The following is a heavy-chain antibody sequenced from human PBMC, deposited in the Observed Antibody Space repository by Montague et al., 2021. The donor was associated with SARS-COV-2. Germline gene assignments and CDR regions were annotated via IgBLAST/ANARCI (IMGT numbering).Heavy chain of an antibody. D-gene: IGHD3-10*01. CDR1: GGSFSGYC. CDR3: ARVRYYGSGTSLGMDV. J-gene: IGHJ6*02. CDR2: INHSGST. V-gene: IGHV4-34*01. Sequence: SETLSLTCAVYGGSFSGYCWSRMRQPPGKGLEWFGEINHSGSTNYNPSLKSRVTISVDTSKNQFSLKLSSVTAADTAVYYCARVRYYGSGTSLGMDVWGQGTTVTVSS.